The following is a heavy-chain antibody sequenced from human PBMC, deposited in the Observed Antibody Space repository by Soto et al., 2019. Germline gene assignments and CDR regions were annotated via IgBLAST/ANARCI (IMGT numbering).Heavy chain of an antibody. CDR2: IWYDGSNK. CDR1: GFTFSSYG. Sequence: GGSLRLSCAASGFTFSSYGMHWVRQAPGKGLEWVAVIWYDGSNKYYADSVKGRFTISRDNSKNTLYLQMNSLRAEDTAVYYCARDRVYYGSGSYAFDIWGQGTMVTVSS. V-gene: IGHV3-33*01. J-gene: IGHJ3*02. CDR3: ARDRVYYGSGSYAFDI. D-gene: IGHD3-10*01.